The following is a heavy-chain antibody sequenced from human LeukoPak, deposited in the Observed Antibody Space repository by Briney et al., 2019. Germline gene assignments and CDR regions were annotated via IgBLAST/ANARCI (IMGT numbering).Heavy chain of an antibody. J-gene: IGHJ3*02. D-gene: IGHD3-22*01. Sequence: PGGSLRLSCAASGFMFSSYGMHWVRQAPGKGLEWVAFIRYDGSNKYYADSVKGRFTISRDNSKNTLYLQMNSLRAEDTAVYYCAKVYYYDSSGSGNDAFDIWGQGTMVTVSS. V-gene: IGHV3-30*02. CDR1: GFMFSSYG. CDR2: IRYDGSNK. CDR3: AKVYYYDSSGSGNDAFDI.